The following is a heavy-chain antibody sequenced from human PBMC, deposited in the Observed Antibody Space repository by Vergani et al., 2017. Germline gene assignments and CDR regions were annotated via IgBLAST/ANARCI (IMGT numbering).Heavy chain of an antibody. D-gene: IGHD1-1*01. Sequence: EVELVQSGPEMRKPGESLKISCKGSEYSFGNYWIGWVRQMPVKGLEWMGIIYPADSDTSYSPSFQGQVTISADKSISTAFLQWDSLKASDTALYYCARHTTYSASWGQGTLVTVSS. J-gene: IGHJ4*02. CDR1: EYSFGNYW. CDR3: ARHTTYSAS. CDR2: IYPADSDT. V-gene: IGHV5-51*01.